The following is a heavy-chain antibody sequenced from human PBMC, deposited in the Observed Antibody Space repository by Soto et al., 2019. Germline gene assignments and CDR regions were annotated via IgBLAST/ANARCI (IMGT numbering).Heavy chain of an antibody. CDR2: ISWNSGSI. D-gene: IGHD6-6*01. J-gene: IGHJ4*02. CDR1: GFTFDDYA. Sequence: GGSLRLSCAASGFTFDDYAMHWVRQAPGKDLEWVSGISWNSGSIGYADSVKGRFTISRDNAKNSLYLQMNSLRAEDTALYYCAKGGTRPDYWGPGTLVTVSS. CDR3: AKGGTRPDY. V-gene: IGHV3-9*01.